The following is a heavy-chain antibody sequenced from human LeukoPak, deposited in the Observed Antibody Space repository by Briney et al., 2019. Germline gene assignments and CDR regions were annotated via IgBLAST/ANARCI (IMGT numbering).Heavy chain of an antibody. V-gene: IGHV4-59*01. CDR1: GGSISSYY. CDR2: IYYSGST. J-gene: IGHJ4*02. D-gene: IGHD6-6*01. CDR3: ARYREQLVSIDY. Sequence: SETLSLTCTVSGGSISSYYWSWIRQPPGKGLEWIGYIYYSGSTNYNPSLKSRVTISVDTSKNQFSLKLSSVTAAATAVYYCARYREQLVSIDYWGQGTLVTVSS.